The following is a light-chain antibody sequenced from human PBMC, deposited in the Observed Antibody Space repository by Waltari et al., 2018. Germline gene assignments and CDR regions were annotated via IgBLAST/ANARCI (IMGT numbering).Light chain of an antibody. J-gene: IGKJ4*01. CDR3: QQRSNWPLT. CDR1: QSVSSY. Sequence: EIVLTQSPATLSLSPGERATLPYRASQSVSSYLAWYQQKPGQAPRLLIYDASNRATGIPARFSGSGSGTDFTLTISSLEPEDFAVYYCQQRSNWPLTFGGGTKVESK. V-gene: IGKV3-11*01. CDR2: DAS.